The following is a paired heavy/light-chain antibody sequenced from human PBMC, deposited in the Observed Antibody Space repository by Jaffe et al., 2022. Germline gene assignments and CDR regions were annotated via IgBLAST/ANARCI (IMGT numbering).Light chain of an antibody. CDR1: ALPTKY. CDR3: YSTDSSGDRWV. V-gene: IGLV3-10*01. Sequence: SYELTQPPSVSVSPGQTARITCSGDALPTKYAYWYQQKSGQAPVLVIYEDRKRPSGIPETFSGSSSGTMATLIITGARADDEADYFCYSTDSSGDRWVFGGGTKLTVL. J-gene: IGLJ3*02. CDR2: EDR.
Heavy chain of an antibody. Sequence: EGHLVESGGDSVQPGRSLRLSCTASGFTFGDYAMSWVRQAPGKGLEWVGFIRSKTYGGTAEYAASVKGRFSISRDDSKSIAYLQMDSLKVADTAVYYCSTVRYCSSSNCYGAVGFWGQGTLVTVSS. CDR1: GFTFGDYA. J-gene: IGHJ4*02. CDR2: IRSKTYGGTA. D-gene: IGHD2-2*01. V-gene: IGHV3-49*04. CDR3: STVRYCSSSNCYGAVGF.